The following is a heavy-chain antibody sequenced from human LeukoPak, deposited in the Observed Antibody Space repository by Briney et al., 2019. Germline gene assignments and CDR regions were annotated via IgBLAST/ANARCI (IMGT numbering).Heavy chain of an antibody. CDR2: IYYSGST. Sequence: SETLSLTCTVSGGSISSYYWSWIRRPPGKGLEWIGYIYYSGSTNYNPSLKSRVTISVDTSKNQFSLKLSSVTAADTAVYYCARATWEDYDYYFDYWGQGTLVTVSS. J-gene: IGHJ4*02. V-gene: IGHV4-59*01. CDR1: GGSISSYY. CDR3: ARATWEDYDYYFDY. D-gene: IGHD4-17*01.